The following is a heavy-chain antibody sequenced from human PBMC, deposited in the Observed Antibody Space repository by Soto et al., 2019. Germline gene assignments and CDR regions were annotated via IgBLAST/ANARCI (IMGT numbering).Heavy chain of an antibody. CDR3: AGEVGGTGLQF. CDR2: IIPMFGIV. CDR1: GGNFNSYG. Sequence: QVHLVQSGTEARKPGSSVNVSCETSGGNFNSYGFNWVRPVPGQRLEWMGGIIPMFGIVKVGQSFQPRVASSADHSPGQVYMELTRLIPEHTAVYSCAGEVGGTGLQFWGQGTLVIVSS. D-gene: IGHD3-9*01. V-gene: IGHV1-69*12. J-gene: IGHJ4*02.